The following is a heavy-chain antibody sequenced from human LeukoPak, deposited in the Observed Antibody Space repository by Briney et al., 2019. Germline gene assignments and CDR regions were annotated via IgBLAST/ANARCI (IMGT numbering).Heavy chain of an antibody. CDR3: ARDRRATPMYFFDF. CDR2: IRHSGVDS. CDR1: RFSFSDYT. V-gene: IGHV3-23*01. D-gene: IGHD2-15*01. J-gene: IGHJ4*02. Sequence: PGGSLRLSCAGSRFSFSDYTMSWVRQLPGKGLEWVSGIRHSGVDSSYADSVKGRFTISRDNSKNMLYLQMNSLRDDDTGVYYCARDRRATPMYFFDFWGQGTPVTVSS.